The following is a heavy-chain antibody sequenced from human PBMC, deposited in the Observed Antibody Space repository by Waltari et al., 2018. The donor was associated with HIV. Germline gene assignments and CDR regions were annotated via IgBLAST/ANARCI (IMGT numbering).Heavy chain of an antibody. CDR1: GFTFSRCS. CDR2: SSSSSSFI. V-gene: IGHV3-21*01. J-gene: IGHJ6*02. CDR3: ARKQIPGNEPAGGYYYGMDV. D-gene: IGHD3-10*01. Sequence: GGGLHRAGGFVRLCCDASGFTFSRCSTTWVTQPPGKGLEWVSTSSSSSSFIYNADSVKGQFTICRDNAKNSLYLKMNSVRAEDTAVYYGARKQIPGNEPAGGYYYGMDVWGQGTTVTVSS.